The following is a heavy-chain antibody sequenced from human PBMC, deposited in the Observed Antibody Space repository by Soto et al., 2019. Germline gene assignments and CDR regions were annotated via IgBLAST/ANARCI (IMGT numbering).Heavy chain of an antibody. CDR1: GGTFSSYA. J-gene: IGHJ6*02. Sequence: SVKVSCKASGGTFSSYAISWVRQAPGQGLECMGGIIPIFGTANYAQKFQGRATITADESTRTAYMELSSLRSEDTAVYYCARASMQNRIPLWSVARYYYYYYGMDVWGQGPTVTVSS. V-gene: IGHV1-69*13. CDR2: IIPIFGTA. CDR3: ARASMQNRIPLWSVARYYYYYYGMDV. D-gene: IGHD5-18*01.